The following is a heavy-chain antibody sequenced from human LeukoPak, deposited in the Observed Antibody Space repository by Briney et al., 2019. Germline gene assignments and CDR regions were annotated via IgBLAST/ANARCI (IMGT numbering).Heavy chain of an antibody. D-gene: IGHD3-22*01. CDR1: GFTFSSYA. J-gene: IGHJ4*02. V-gene: IGHV3-23*01. CDR2: ISGSGGST. CDR3: AKAAGRDDSSGWRLEAYDY. Sequence: GGSLRLSCAASGFTFSSYAMSWVRQAPGKGLEWVSAISGSGGSTYYADSVKGRFTISRDNSKNTLYLQMNSLRAEDTAVYYCAKAAGRDDSSGWRLEAYDYWGQGTLVTVSS.